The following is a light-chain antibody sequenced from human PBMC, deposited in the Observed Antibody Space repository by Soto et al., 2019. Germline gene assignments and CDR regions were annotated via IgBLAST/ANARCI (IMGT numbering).Light chain of an antibody. CDR1: QDISNY. V-gene: IGKV1-33*01. J-gene: IGKJ5*01. Sequence: DIQMTESPSSLSASVGDRVTIACQASQDISNYLHWYQQKPGKAPKLLIYDASNLETGVPSRFSGSGSGTDFTFTISSLQPEDTATYYCQQYDNFPRAINFGQGTRLDLK. CDR2: DAS. CDR3: QQYDNFPRAIN.